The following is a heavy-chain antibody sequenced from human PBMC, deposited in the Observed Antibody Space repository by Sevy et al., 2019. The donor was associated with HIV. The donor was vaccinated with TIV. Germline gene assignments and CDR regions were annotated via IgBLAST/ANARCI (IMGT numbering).Heavy chain of an antibody. Sequence: GGSLRLSCVASGFSFSTYWMAWVRQAPGKGPEWVASTKPDGSDQHYVDSVKGRFTVSRDNAKNSIYLQMNSLRVEDTAVYFCAGHLETKWFDPWGQGTLVTVSS. CDR1: GFSFSTYW. D-gene: IGHD3-3*02. CDR2: TKPDGSDQ. V-gene: IGHV3-7*03. J-gene: IGHJ5*02. CDR3: AGHLETKWFDP.